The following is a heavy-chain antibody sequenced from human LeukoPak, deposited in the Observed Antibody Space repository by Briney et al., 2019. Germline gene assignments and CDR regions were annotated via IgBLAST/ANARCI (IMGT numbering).Heavy chain of an antibody. CDR2: IYYSGST. CDR1: GDSISTDSYY. D-gene: IGHD6-6*01. Sequence: SETRSLSCTVSGDSISTDSYYWNWIRQPPGQGLEWIGYIYYSGSTYYNPSLKSRITISVDTSKNQFSLKLSSVTAADTAVYYCARAPYSSSSARHIDNWGQGTLITVSS. V-gene: IGHV4-30-4*01. CDR3: ARAPYSSSSARHIDN. J-gene: IGHJ4*02.